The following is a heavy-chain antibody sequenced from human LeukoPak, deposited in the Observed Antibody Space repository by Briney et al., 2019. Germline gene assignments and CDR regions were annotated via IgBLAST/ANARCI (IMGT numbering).Heavy chain of an antibody. Sequence: SETPSLTCTVSGGSISSSSYYWGWIRQPPGKGLEWIGSIYYSGSTYYNPSLKSRVTISVDTSKNQFSLKLSSVTAADTAVYYCAREGVEYSSSWYPFDPWGQGTLVTVSS. CDR2: IYYSGST. V-gene: IGHV4-39*07. J-gene: IGHJ5*02. CDR3: AREGVEYSSSWYPFDP. D-gene: IGHD6-13*01. CDR1: GGSISSSSYY.